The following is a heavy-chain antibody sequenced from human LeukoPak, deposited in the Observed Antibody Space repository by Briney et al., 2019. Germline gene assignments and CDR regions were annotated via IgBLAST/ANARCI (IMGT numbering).Heavy chain of an antibody. Sequence: SETLSLTCTVSGGSISSYYWSWIRQPPGKGLEWIGYIYYSGSTNYNPSLKSRVTVSVDRSKNQFSLKLSSVTAADTAVYYCARASYYYDSSGYYYDYWGQGTLVTVSS. V-gene: IGHV4-59*12. CDR1: GGSISSYY. CDR2: IYYSGST. CDR3: ARASYYYDSSGYYYDY. D-gene: IGHD3-22*01. J-gene: IGHJ4*02.